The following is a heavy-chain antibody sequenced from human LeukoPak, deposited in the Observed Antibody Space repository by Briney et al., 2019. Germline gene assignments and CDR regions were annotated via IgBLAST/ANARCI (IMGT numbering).Heavy chain of an antibody. D-gene: IGHD2-2*01. CDR1: GYTFTSYY. CDR3: TRGNIVVVPAAPPAY. J-gene: IGHJ4*02. Sequence: ASVKVSCKASGYTFTSYYIHWVRQAPGQGLERMGIINPSGDSTTYAQKFQGRVTMTRDTSTNTVYLELSSLTSEDTALYYCTRGNIVVVPAAPPAYWGQGTLVTVSS. CDR2: INPSGDST. V-gene: IGHV1-46*01.